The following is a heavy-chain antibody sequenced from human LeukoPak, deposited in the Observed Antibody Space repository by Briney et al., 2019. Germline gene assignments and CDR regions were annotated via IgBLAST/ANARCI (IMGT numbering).Heavy chain of an antibody. CDR1: GGSISSYY. V-gene: IGHV4-59*01. J-gene: IGHJ5*02. Sequence: PSETLSLTCTVSGGSISSYYWSWIRQPPGKGLEWIGYIYYSGSTNYNPSLKSRVTISVDTSKNQFSLKLSSVTAADTAVHYCARVTRRGSTRSSWFDPWGQGTLVTVSS. CDR3: ARVTRRGSTRSSWFDP. CDR2: IYYSGST. D-gene: IGHD3-10*01.